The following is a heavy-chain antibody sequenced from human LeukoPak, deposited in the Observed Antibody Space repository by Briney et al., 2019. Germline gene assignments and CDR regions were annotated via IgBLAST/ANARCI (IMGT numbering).Heavy chain of an antibody. J-gene: IGHJ6*03. CDR1: GFTFSSYS. CDR3: ARDKYYDFWSGYYYYYYMDV. Sequence: GGSLRLSCAASGFTFSSYSMNWFRQAPGKGLEWVSYISSSSSTIYYADSVKGRFTISRDNAKNSLYLQMNSLRAEDTAVYYCARDKYYDFWSGYYYYYYMDVWGKGTTVTVSS. V-gene: IGHV3-48*04. CDR2: ISSSSSTI. D-gene: IGHD3-3*01.